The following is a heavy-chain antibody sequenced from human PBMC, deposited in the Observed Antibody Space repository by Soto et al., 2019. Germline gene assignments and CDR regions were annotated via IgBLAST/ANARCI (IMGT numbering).Heavy chain of an antibody. CDR1: GFTFNTFG. CDR2: ISYDGSDK. D-gene: IGHD2-2*01. CDR3: AKSPNFYCSSYHCYKYYFDY. Sequence: GGSLRLSCAASGFTFNTFGMHWVRQAPGKGLEWVAVISYDGSDKYYSDSVRGRFTISRDNSMNTLHLQMNSLRTEDTAVYYCAKSPNFYCSSYHCYKYYFDYWGQGTLVTVSS. J-gene: IGHJ4*02. V-gene: IGHV3-30*18.